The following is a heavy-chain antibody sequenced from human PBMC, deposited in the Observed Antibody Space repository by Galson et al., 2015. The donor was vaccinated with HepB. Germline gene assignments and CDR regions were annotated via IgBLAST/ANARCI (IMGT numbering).Heavy chain of an antibody. CDR3: ARGKTALTSWYFDL. CDR2: FYSGGST. Sequence: LRLSCAASGFTVSTNYMTWVRQAPGGGLEWVSVFYSGGSTFFADSVKGRFTISRDSSKNTLDLQMNSLRPEDTAVYYCARGKTALTSWYFDLWGRGTLVTVSS. CDR1: GFTVSTNY. D-gene: IGHD2-21*02. J-gene: IGHJ2*01. V-gene: IGHV3-66*02.